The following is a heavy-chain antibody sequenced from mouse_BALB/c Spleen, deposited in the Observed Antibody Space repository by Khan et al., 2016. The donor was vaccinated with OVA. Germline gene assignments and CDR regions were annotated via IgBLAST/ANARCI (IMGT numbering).Heavy chain of an antibody. CDR2: ISYSGST. CDR1: GYSITSNYA. Sequence: EVKLLESGPGLVKPSQSLSLTCTVTGYSITSNYAWNWIRQLPGNKLEWMGYISYSGSTSYNPSLNSRISITRDTSKNQLFLTLNSVTTEDASTYYCARGNYYGYAMDYWGQGTSVTVSS. J-gene: IGHJ4*01. CDR3: ARGNYYGYAMDY. V-gene: IGHV3-2*02. D-gene: IGHD1-1*01.